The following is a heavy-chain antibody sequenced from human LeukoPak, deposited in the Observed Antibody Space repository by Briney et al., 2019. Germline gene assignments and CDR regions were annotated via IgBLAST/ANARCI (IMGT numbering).Heavy chain of an antibody. CDR3: ARMYTGSSGYDY. V-gene: IGHV2-70*11. D-gene: IGHD1-26*01. J-gene: IGHJ4*02. CDR2: IDWDDDK. Sequence: SGPTLVKPTQTLTLTCTFSGFSLSTGGMCVSWIRQPPVKALEWLARIDWDDDKYYITSLKTRLTISKDTSKNQVVLTMTNMDPVDTATYYCARMYTGSSGYDYWGQGTLVTVAS. CDR1: GFSLSTGGMC.